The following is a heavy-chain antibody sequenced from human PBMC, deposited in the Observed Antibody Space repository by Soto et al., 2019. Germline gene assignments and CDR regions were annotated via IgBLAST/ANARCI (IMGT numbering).Heavy chain of an antibody. V-gene: IGHV1-46*03. Sequence: QVQLVQSGAEVKKPGASVKVSCKASGYTFINYYIHWVRQAPGQGLEWMGVINPNGGSTVYAQKFQGRVTLTRDTSTSTVYVELSSLRSDDTAVYFCVRATAARQRDYSYHYYLNIWGKGTTVTVSS. CDR1: GYTFINYY. J-gene: IGHJ6*03. CDR2: INPNGGST. CDR3: VRATAARQRDYSYHYYLNI. D-gene: IGHD6-6*01.